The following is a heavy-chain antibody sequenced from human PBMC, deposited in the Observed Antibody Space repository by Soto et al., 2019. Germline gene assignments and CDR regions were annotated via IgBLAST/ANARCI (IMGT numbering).Heavy chain of an antibody. CDR3: AKRKSDPSWNGDGMDV. V-gene: IGHV3-23*01. J-gene: IGHJ6*02. CDR2: ISGSGGST. Sequence: EVQLLESGGGLVQPGGSLRLSCAASGFTFSSYAMSWVRQAPGQGLEWVSAISGSGGSTYYADSVKGRFTISRDNSKNTLYLQMNSLRAEDTAVYYCAKRKSDPSWNGDGMDVWGQGTTVTVSS. D-gene: IGHD1-1*01. CDR1: GFTFSSYA.